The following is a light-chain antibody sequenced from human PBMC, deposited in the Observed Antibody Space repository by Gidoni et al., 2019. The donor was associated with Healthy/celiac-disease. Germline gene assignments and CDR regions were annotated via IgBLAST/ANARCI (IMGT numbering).Light chain of an antibody. V-gene: IGKV1-5*03. J-gene: IGKJ3*01. CDR3: QQYNSYS. CDR1: QSISSW. CDR2: KAS. Sequence: DIQMTQSPSTLSASVGDRVTITCRASQSISSWLAWYQQKPGKAPKLLIYKASSLESGVPSRFSGSGSGTEFTLTISSLQPDDFATYYYQQYNSYSFXPXTKVDIK.